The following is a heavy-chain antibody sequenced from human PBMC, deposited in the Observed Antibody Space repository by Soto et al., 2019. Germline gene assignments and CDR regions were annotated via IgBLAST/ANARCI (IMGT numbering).Heavy chain of an antibody. V-gene: IGHV3-33*08. Sequence: HPGGSLRLSCAASGFTFSNAWMTWVRQAPGKGLEWVAIIWYDGSNKYYADSVKGRFTISRDNSKNTVYLQMNSLRAGDTAVYYCARDWYSSSWHWGLFDYWGQGALVTVSS. J-gene: IGHJ4*02. D-gene: IGHD6-13*01. CDR3: ARDWYSSSWHWGLFDY. CDR1: GFTFSNAW. CDR2: IWYDGSNK.